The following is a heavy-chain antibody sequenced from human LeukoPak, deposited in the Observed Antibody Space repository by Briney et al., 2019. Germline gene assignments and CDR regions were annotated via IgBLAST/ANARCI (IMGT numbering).Heavy chain of an antibody. Sequence: PSETLSLTCSVSDYSISSAHYWGWIRQPPGKGLEWIANIYHSGSTYNNPSLRGRVTISVDTPKNQFSLKLSSVTAAETAVYYCAREGRYRYGYNEYHLYMDIWGKGTTVTVSS. CDR1: DYSISSAHY. V-gene: IGHV4-38-2*02. D-gene: IGHD5-18*01. CDR2: IYHSGST. CDR3: AREGRYRYGYNEYHLYMDI. J-gene: IGHJ6*03.